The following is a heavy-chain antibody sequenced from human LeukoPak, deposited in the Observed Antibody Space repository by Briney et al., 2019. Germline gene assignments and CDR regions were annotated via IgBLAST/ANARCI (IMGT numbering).Heavy chain of an antibody. CDR2: ISGSGVST. V-gene: IGHV3-23*01. J-gene: IGHJ4*02. Sequence: GGSLRLSCAASGFTFSSYAMSWVRQAPGKGLDWVSAISGSGVSTYCADSVKGRFTISRDNSKNTLYLQMNSLRAEDTAVYYCAKIGWFGERRGFDYWGEGTLVTVSS. D-gene: IGHD3-10*01. CDR1: GFTFSSYA. CDR3: AKIGWFGERRGFDY.